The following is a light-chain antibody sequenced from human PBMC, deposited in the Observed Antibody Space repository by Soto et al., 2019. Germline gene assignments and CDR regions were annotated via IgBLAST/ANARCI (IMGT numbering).Light chain of an antibody. V-gene: IGKV3-20*01. J-gene: IGKJ1*01. Sequence: EIVLTQSPGTLSLSPGERGTLSRRASQSVSSSYLAWYQQKPGQAPRLLIYGASSRATGIPDRFSGSGSGTDFTLTISRLEPEDFAVYYCQQYGSSPRTFGQGTKVDIK. CDR2: GAS. CDR3: QQYGSSPRT. CDR1: QSVSSSY.